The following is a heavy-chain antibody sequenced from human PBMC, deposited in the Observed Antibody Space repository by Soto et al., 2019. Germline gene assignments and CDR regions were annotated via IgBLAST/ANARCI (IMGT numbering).Heavy chain of an antibody. V-gene: IGHV4-61*05. CDR3: ARRYGGAFDI. CDR1: GGSISSSSYY. D-gene: IGHD4-17*01. CDR2: IYYSGST. J-gene: IGHJ3*02. Sequence: SETLSLTCTVSGGSISSSSYYWGWIRQPPGKGLEWIGYIYYSGSTNYNPSLKSRVTISVDTSKNQFSPKLSSVTAADTAVYYCARRYGGAFDIWGQGTMVTVSS.